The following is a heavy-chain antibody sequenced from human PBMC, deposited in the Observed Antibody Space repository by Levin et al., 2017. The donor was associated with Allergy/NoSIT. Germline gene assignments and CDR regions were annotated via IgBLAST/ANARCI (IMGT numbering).Heavy chain of an antibody. V-gene: IGHV3-23*01. D-gene: IGHD2-2*01. CDR1: GFTFSSYA. CDR3: AKTVRDIVVVPAAIGY. J-gene: IGHJ4*02. Sequence: GGSLRLSCAASGFTFSSYAMSWVRQAPGKGLEWVSAISGSGGSTYYADSVKGRFIISRDNSKNTLYLQMNSLRAEDTAVYYCAKTVRDIVVVPAAIGYWGQGTLVTVSS. CDR2: ISGSGGST.